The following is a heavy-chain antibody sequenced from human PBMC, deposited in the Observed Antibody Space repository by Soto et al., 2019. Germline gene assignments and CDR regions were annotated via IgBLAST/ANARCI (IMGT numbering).Heavy chain of an antibody. Sequence: ASVKVSCKVSGYTLTELSMHWVRQAPGKGLEWMGGFDPEDGETIYAQKFQGRVTMTEDTSTDTAYMELSSLRSEDTAVYYCATTRVGSRSGSPPFDYWGQGTLVTVSS. CDR3: ATTRVGSRSGSPPFDY. D-gene: IGHD3-3*01. V-gene: IGHV1-24*01. CDR2: FDPEDGET. J-gene: IGHJ4*02. CDR1: GYTLTELS.